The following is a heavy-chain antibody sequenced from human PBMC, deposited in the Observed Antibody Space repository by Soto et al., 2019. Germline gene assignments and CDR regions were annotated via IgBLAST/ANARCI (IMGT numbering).Heavy chain of an antibody. Sequence: QVQLVESGGGLVKPGGSLRLSCAASGFTFSDCYMSWIRQAPGKGLEWVSYISSSGSTIYYADSVKGRFTISRDNAKNSLYLHMNSLRAEDPAVYYCARAPTIAVAGTHFDYWGQGTLVTVSS. CDR2: ISSSGSTI. CDR1: GFTFSDCY. CDR3: ARAPTIAVAGTHFDY. V-gene: IGHV3-11*01. D-gene: IGHD6-19*01. J-gene: IGHJ4*02.